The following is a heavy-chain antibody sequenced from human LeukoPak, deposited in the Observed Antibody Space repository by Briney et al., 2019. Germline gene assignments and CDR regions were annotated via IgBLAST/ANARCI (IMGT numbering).Heavy chain of an antibody. CDR3: ARKSGLDY. CDR1: GFTFNTYW. CDR2: IKQDGSER. Sequence: GGSLRLSCAASGFTFNTYWMSWVRQAPGKGLEWVANIKQDGSERYYVDSVKGRFTISRDNAENSLYLQMSSLRAEDTAVYYCARKSGLDYWGQGTLVTVSS. V-gene: IGHV3-7*03. D-gene: IGHD6-25*01. J-gene: IGHJ4*02.